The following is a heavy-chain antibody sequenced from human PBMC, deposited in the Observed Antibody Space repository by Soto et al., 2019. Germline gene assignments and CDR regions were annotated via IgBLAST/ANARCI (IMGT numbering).Heavy chain of an antibody. D-gene: IGHD3-3*01. CDR2: INHSGST. V-gene: IGHV4-34*01. Sequence: SETLSLTCAVYGGSFSGYYWSGIRQPPGKGLEWIGEINHSGSTNYNPSLKSRVTISVDTSKNQFSLKLSSVTAADTAVYYCAIFYLGYDFWSGSPTYFDYWGQGTLVTVSS. CDR3: AIFYLGYDFWSGSPTYFDY. J-gene: IGHJ4*02. CDR1: GGSFSGYY.